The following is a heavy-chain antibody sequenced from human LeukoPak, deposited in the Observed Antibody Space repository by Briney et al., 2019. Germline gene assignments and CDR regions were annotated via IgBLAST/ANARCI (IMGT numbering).Heavy chain of an antibody. CDR1: GGSISIGGYS. V-gene: IGHV4-30-2*01. D-gene: IGHD3-22*01. CDR2: IYHSGST. CDR3: ARGRRDYYDSSGYYYFDY. J-gene: IGHJ4*02. Sequence: SETLSLTCAVSGGSISIGGYSWSWIRQPPGKGLEWIGYIYHSGSTYYNPSLKSRVTISVDRSKNQFSLKLSSVTAADTAVYYCARGRRDYYDSSGYYYFDYWGQGTLVTVSS.